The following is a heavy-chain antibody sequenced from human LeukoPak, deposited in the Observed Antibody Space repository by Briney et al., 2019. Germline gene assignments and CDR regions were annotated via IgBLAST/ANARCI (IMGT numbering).Heavy chain of an antibody. CDR3: ARARFYNWNTEDYYGMDV. Sequence: PSETLSLTCTVSGGSISSSSYYWAWFRQPPGKGLEWIASFYYSVTTYYNPSLKSRVTISVDRSKNQFSLKLSSVTAADTAVYYCARARFYNWNTEDYYGMDVWGQGTTVTVSS. D-gene: IGHD1/OR15-1a*01. J-gene: IGHJ6*02. CDR1: GGSISSSSYY. CDR2: FYYSVTT. V-gene: IGHV4-39*07.